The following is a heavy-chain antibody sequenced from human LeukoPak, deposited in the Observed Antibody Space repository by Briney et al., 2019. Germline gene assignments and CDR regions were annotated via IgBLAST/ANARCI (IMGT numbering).Heavy chain of an antibody. CDR1: GGXISPYY. J-gene: IGHJ4*02. CDR3: ARSPLTSSGWYRADY. Sequence: PSETLSLTCSVSGGXISPYYCNWIRQPAGKGLEWIGRIYTSGSSSYNPSLKSRVTMSLDTSNNHFSLKLSSVSAADTAVYYCARSPLTSSGWYRADYWGQGTLVTVSS. D-gene: IGHD6-19*01. CDR2: IYTSGSS. V-gene: IGHV4-4*07.